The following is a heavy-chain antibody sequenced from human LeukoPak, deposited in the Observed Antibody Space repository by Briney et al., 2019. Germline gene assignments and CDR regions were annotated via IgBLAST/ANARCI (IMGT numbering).Heavy chain of an antibody. D-gene: IGHD3-16*02. V-gene: IGHV4-59*01. J-gene: IGHJ4*02. CDR2: IYYSGST. CDR3: ARDKDYDYVWGSYRSHYFDY. Sequence: PSETLSLTCTVSGGSISSYYWSWIRQPPGKGLEWIGYIYYSGSTNYNPSLKSRVTISVDTSKNQFSLKLSSVTAADTAVYYCARDKDYDYVWGSYRSHYFDYWGQGTLVTVSS. CDR1: GGSISSYY.